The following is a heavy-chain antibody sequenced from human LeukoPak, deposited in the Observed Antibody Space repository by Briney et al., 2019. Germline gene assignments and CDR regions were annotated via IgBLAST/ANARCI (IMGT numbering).Heavy chain of an antibody. D-gene: IGHD3-3*01. CDR2: IYYSGST. V-gene: IGHV4-31*03. CDR3: ARDTTPGFWSGYYTDYYYGMDV. J-gene: IGHJ6*02. CDR1: GGSISSGGYY. Sequence: TLSLTCTVSGGSISSGGYYWSWIRQHPGKGLEWIGYIYYSGSTYYNPSLKSRFTISVYTAKNQFSLKLSSVTAADTAVYYCARDTTPGFWSGYYTDYYYGMDVWGQGTTVTVSS.